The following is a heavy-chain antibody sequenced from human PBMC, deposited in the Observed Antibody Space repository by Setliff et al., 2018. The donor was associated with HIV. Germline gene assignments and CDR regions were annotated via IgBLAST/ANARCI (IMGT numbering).Heavy chain of an antibody. Sequence: ASVKVSCKSSGYTFTKYGISWVRQAPGQGLEWMGWLNTNTGDPTYARGFTGRFVFYLDPSDNTAYLQITNLKVEDTAVYFCARESLGVLVPATMYWFDPWGQGTLVTVSS. J-gene: IGHJ5*02. CDR2: LNTNTGDP. V-gene: IGHV7-4-1*02. CDR1: GYTFTKYG. D-gene: IGHD2-2*01. CDR3: ARESLGVLVPATMYWFDP.